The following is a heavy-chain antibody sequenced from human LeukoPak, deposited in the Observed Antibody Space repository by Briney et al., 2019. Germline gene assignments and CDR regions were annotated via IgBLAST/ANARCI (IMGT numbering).Heavy chain of an antibody. J-gene: IGHJ4*02. CDR1: GGSIGTNY. CDR3: AKYGNSGWVIDN. D-gene: IGHD6-19*01. V-gene: IGHV4-59*08. CDR2: IYYTEGT. Sequence: SETLSLTCTVSGGSIGTNYWTWIRQPPGKGLEYIGYIYYTEGTNYNPSLKSRVTISVDTSKNQFSLKLSSVTAADTAVYFCAKYGNSGWVIDNWGQGTLVTVSS.